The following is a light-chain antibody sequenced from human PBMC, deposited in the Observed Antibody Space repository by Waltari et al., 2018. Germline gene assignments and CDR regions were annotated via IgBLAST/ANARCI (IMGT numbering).Light chain of an antibody. J-gene: IGKJ3*01. CDR1: QDIRSW. CDR3: QQTNSFPRT. CDR2: AAS. V-gene: IGKV1-12*01. Sequence: DIQMTQSQSSVSASVGDRVPITCRASQDIRSWLSWYQQKPGKAPKLVIYAASSLKSGVPSRFSGSGSGTDFTLTISSLQPEDFATYFCQQTNSFPRTFGPGTKVDLK.